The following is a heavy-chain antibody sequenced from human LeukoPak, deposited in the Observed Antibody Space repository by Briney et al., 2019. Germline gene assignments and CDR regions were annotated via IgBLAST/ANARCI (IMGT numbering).Heavy chain of an antibody. Sequence: EASVKVSCKASGYTFTSYAMHWVRQAPGQRLEWMGWINAGNGNTKYSQKFQGRVTITRDTSASTAYMELSSLRSEDTAVYYCARAVAGSNGDYWGQGTLVTVSS. V-gene: IGHV1-3*01. J-gene: IGHJ4*02. D-gene: IGHD6-19*01. CDR3: ARAVAGSNGDY. CDR1: GYTFTSYA. CDR2: INAGNGNT.